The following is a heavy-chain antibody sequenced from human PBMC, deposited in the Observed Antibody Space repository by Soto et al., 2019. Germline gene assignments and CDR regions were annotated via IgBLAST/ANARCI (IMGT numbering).Heavy chain of an antibody. CDR2: IYHSGST. Sequence: NPSETLSLTCAVSGYSISSGYYWGWIRQPPGKGLEWIGSIYHSGSTYYNPSLKSRVTISVDTSKNQFSLKLSSVTAADTAVYYCARVSYYYDSSGYFGIHRFDPWGQGTLVTVSS. J-gene: IGHJ5*02. D-gene: IGHD3-22*01. CDR3: ARVSYYYDSSGYFGIHRFDP. V-gene: IGHV4-38-2*01. CDR1: GYSISSGYY.